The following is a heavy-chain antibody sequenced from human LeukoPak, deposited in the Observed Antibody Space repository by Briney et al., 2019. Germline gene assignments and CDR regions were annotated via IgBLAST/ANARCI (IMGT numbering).Heavy chain of an antibody. D-gene: IGHD6-13*01. Sequence: GGSLRLPCAASEFTFVRYAMNWVRQAPGKGLEWVSYISSSSFKIGYADSVKGRFTISRDNSKNSLYLQMDSLRVEDTAVYYCVRDPSYGRSWYYYMDVWGKGTTVTVSS. V-gene: IGHV3-48*04. J-gene: IGHJ6*03. CDR3: VRDPSYGRSWYYYMDV. CDR1: EFTFVRYA. CDR2: ISSSSFKI.